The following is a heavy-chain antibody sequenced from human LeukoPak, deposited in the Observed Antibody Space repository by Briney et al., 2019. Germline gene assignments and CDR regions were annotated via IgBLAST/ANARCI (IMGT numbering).Heavy chain of an antibody. CDR1: GFTFTNYV. J-gene: IGHJ6*03. CDR2: IYSGGST. V-gene: IGHV3-53*01. CDR3: ARSSIAARPYYMDV. Sequence: GGSLRLSCAASGFTFTNYVMSWVRQPPGKGLEWVSVIYSGGSTYYADSVKGRFTISRDNSKNTLYLQMNSLRAEDTAVYYCARSSIAARPYYMDVWGKGTTVTVSS. D-gene: IGHD6-6*01.